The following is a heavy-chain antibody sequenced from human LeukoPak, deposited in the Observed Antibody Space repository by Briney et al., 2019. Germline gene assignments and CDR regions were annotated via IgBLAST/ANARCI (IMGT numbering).Heavy chain of an antibody. D-gene: IGHD2-15*01. V-gene: IGHV1-18*01. CDR2: ISPYNGNT. CDR3: ARDGMDLGYCSGGSCYYDY. J-gene: IGHJ4*02. Sequence: ASVKVSCKASGYTFINYGISWVRQAPGQGLEWMGWISPYNGNTNYAQKLQGRVTMTTDTSTSTACMEVRSLRYDDTAVYYCARDGMDLGYCSGGSCYYDYWGQGTLATVSS. CDR1: GYTFINYG.